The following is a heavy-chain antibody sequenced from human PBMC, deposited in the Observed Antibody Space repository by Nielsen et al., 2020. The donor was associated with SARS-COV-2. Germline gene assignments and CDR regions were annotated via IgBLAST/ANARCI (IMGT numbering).Heavy chain of an antibody. CDR3: ARGSDYYYYGMDV. CDR1: GGSFSGYY. Sequence: GSLRLSCAVYGGSFSGYYWSWIRQPPGKGLEWIGEINHSGSTNYNPSLKSRVTISVDTSKNQFSLKLSSVTAADTAVYYCARGSDYYYYGMDVWGQGTTVTVS. J-gene: IGHJ6*02. V-gene: IGHV4-34*01. CDR2: INHSGST.